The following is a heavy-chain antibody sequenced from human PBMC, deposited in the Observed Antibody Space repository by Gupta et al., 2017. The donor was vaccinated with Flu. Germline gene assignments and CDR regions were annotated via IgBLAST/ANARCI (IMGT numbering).Heavy chain of an antibody. CDR1: VFTFSPDI. V-gene: IGHV3-21*01. D-gene: IGHD3-10*01. Sequence: VKLVESGGGLVRPGGSLRLSCAPSVFTFSPDIMHWIRQAPGKRLEWVSSISSSSSYIYYTDSVKGRFTISRDSAKNSLYLQMNSLRAEDTAVYYCARTFGISTSYYMDVWGRGTTVTVSS. CDR2: ISSSSSYI. J-gene: IGHJ6*03. CDR3: ARTFGISTSYYMDV.